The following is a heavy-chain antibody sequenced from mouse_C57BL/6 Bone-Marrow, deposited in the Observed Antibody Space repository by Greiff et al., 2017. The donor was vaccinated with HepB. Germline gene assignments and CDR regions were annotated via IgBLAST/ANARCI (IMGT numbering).Heavy chain of an antibody. CDR3: ARSNGSSSYYFDY. Sequence: VQLQQSGPELVKPGASVKISCKASGYAFSSSWMNWVKQRPGKGLEWIGRIYPGDGDTNYNGKFKGKATLTADKSSSTAYMQLSSLTSEDSAVYFCARSNGSSSYYFDYWCQGTTLTVSS. D-gene: IGHD1-1*01. CDR2: IYPGDGDT. V-gene: IGHV1-82*01. J-gene: IGHJ2*01. CDR1: GYAFSSSW.